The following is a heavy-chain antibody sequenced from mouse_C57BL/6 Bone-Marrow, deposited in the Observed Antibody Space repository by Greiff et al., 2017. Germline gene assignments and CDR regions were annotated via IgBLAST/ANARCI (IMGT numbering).Heavy chain of an antibody. CDR2: IDPEDGDT. V-gene: IGHV14-1*01. Sequence: VQLQQSGAELVRPGASVKLSCTASGFNIKDYYMHWVKQRPEQGLEWIGRIDPEDGDTEYAPKFQGKATMTADTSSNTAYLQLSSLTSEDTAVYYCTTDYGNYVGVWFAYWGQGTTLTVSS. CDR1: GFNIKDYY. J-gene: IGHJ2*01. D-gene: IGHD2-1*01. CDR3: TTDYGNYVGVWFAY.